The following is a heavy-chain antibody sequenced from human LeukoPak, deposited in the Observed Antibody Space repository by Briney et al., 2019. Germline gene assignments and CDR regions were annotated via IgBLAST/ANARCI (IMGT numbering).Heavy chain of an antibody. CDR1: GYTFTSYG. J-gene: IGHJ4*02. D-gene: IGHD4-17*01. CDR3: ARDESSYGAPDY. Sequence: ASVKVSGKASGYTFTSYGISWVRQAPGQGLEWMGWISTYNGNTNYAQKLQGRVTMTTDTSTSTAYMELRSLKSDDTAVYYCARDESSYGAPDYWGQGTLVTVSS. V-gene: IGHV1-18*01. CDR2: ISTYNGNT.